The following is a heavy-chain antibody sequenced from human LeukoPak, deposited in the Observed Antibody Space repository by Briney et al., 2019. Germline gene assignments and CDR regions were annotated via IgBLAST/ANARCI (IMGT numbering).Heavy chain of an antibody. J-gene: IGHJ3*02. CDR3: ARSLKGDYVWGSYYYDAFDI. CDR1: GGPISSYY. D-gene: IGHD3-16*01. V-gene: IGHV4-59*01. Sequence: SETLSLTCTVSGGPISSYYWSWIRQPPGKGLEWIGYIYYSGSTNYNPSLKSRVTVSVDTSKNQFSLKLSSVTAADTAVYYCARSLKGDYVWGSYYYDAFDIWGQGTMVTVSS. CDR2: IYYSGST.